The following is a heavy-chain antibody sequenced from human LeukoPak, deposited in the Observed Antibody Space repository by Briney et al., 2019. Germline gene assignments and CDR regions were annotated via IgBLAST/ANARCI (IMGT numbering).Heavy chain of an antibody. CDR1: GGSFSGYY. Sequence: SETLSLTCAVYGGSFSGYYWSWIRQPPGKGLEWIGEINHSGSTNYNPSLKSRVTISVDTSKNQFSLKLSSVTAADTAVYYCARVQSYYDSSGYTRTMDVWGKGTTVTVSS. V-gene: IGHV4-34*01. CDR3: ARVQSYYDSSGYTRTMDV. CDR2: INHSGST. J-gene: IGHJ6*03. D-gene: IGHD3-22*01.